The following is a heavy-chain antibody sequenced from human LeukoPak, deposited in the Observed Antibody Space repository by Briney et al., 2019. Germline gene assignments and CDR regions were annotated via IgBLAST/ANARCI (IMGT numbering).Heavy chain of an antibody. CDR3: ARVGLEGYYDSSGYYLDY. J-gene: IGHJ4*02. Sequence: SQTLSLTCAVSGGSISSGGYSWSWIRQPPGKGLEWIGYIYHSGSTYYNPSLKSRVTISVDRSKNQFSLKLSSVTAADTAVYYCARVGLEGYYDSSGYYLDYWGQGTLVTVSS. V-gene: IGHV4-30-2*01. CDR1: GGSISSGGYS. D-gene: IGHD3-22*01. CDR2: IYHSGST.